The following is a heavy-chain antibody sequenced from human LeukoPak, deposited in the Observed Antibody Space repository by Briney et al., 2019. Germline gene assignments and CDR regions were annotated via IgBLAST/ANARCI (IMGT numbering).Heavy chain of an antibody. CDR2: IRYDGSNK. CDR3: ANLASCYDCSDY. V-gene: IGHV3-30*02. J-gene: IGHJ4*02. CDR1: GFTFSSYG. D-gene: IGHD2-15*01. Sequence: GGSLRLSCAASGFTFSSYGMHWVRQAPGKGLEWVAFIRYDGSNKYYADSVKGRFTISRDNSKNTLYLQMNSLRAEDTAVYYCANLASCYDCSDYWGQGTLVTVSS.